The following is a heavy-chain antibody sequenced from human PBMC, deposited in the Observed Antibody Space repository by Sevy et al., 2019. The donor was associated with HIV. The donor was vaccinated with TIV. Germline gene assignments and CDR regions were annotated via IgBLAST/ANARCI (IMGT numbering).Heavy chain of an antibody. D-gene: IGHD4-17*01. CDR2: IYSAHST. Sequence: GGSLRLSCAASGFTVSTKYMSWVRQAPGKGLEWVSVIYSAHSTYYTDSVKGRFTISRDNSKNTLYLQMNSLRAEDTAVYYCARGKLDYGDYYYFDYWGQGTLVTDSS. CDR1: GFTVSTKY. CDR3: ARGKLDYGDYYYFDY. J-gene: IGHJ4*02. V-gene: IGHV3-53*01.